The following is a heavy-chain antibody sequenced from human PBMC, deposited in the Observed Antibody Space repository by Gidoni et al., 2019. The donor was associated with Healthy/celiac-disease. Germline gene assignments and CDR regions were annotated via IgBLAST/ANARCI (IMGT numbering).Heavy chain of an antibody. D-gene: IGHD3-9*01. CDR3: ARNNDWSDY. V-gene: IGHV4-59*01. J-gene: IGHJ4*02. Sequence: QVQLQESGPGLVKPSETLSLPCTVSGGSISSYYWSWIRQPPGKGLEWIGYIYYSGSTNYNPSLKSRVTISVDTSKNQFSLKLSSVTAADTAVYYCARNNDWSDYWGQGTLVTVSS. CDR2: IYYSGST. CDR1: GGSISSYY.